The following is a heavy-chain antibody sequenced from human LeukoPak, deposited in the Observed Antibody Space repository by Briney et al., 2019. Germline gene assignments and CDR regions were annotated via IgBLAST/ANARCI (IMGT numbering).Heavy chain of an antibody. Sequence: PSETLSLTCTVSGGSISSGSYYWSWIRQPAGKGLEWIGRIYTSGSTNYNPSLKSRVTISVDTSKNQFSLKLSSVPAADTAVYYCARAPLRARFGELLFLPYYFDYWGQGTLVTVSS. J-gene: IGHJ4*02. CDR3: ARAPLRARFGELLFLPYYFDY. D-gene: IGHD3-10*01. CDR1: GGSISSGSYY. CDR2: IYTSGST. V-gene: IGHV4-61*02.